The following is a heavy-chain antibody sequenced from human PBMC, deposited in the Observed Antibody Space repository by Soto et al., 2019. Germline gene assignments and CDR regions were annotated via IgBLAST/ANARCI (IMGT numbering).Heavy chain of an antibody. Sequence: QVQLVQSGAEVKKPGASVKVSCKASGYSFTSHGISWVRQAPGQGLEWMGWISANSGDTNYAQKLQGRGTVTTDTSTSTAYLELRRLRSEYTAVYYCARMVRGTNIDYYHSIDVWCTEITVTVSS. CDR2: ISANSGDT. CDR1: GYSFTSHG. D-gene: IGHD3-10*01. V-gene: IGHV1-18*01. CDR3: ARMVRGTNIDYYHSIDV. J-gene: IGHJ6*03.